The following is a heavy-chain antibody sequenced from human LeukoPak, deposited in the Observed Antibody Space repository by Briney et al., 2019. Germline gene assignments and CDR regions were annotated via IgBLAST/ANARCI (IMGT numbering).Heavy chain of an antibody. V-gene: IGHV1-18*01. CDR2: ISAYNGNT. CDR1: GYTFTSYG. J-gene: IGHJ4*02. D-gene: IGHD3-16*01. CDR3: ARDGGHGGSVDFDY. Sequence: GASVKVSCKASGYTFTSYGISWVRQAPGQGLEWMGWISAYNGNTNYAQKPQGRVTMTRDTSTSTVYMELSSLRSEDTAVYYCARDGGHGGSVDFDYWGQGTLVTVSS.